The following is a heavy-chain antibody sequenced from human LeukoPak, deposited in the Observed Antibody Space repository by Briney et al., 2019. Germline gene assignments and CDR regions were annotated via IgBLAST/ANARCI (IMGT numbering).Heavy chain of an antibody. CDR2: ISSDSGDT. CDR3: ARRMVFPHTKERNDAFDI. D-gene: IGHD2-8*01. CDR1: GYTFTGYN. J-gene: IGHJ3*02. Sequence: GASVKVSCKASGYTFTGYNVHWVRQAPGQGLEWVGWISSDSGDTDCAQKFQARVTMTRDTAINTVYMELSRLTSDDTAVYYCARRMVFPHTKERNDAFDIWGQGTVVTVSS. V-gene: IGHV1-2*02.